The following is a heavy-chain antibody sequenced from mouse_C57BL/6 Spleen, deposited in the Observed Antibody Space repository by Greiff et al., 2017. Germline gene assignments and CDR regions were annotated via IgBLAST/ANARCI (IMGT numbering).Heavy chain of an antibody. CDR3: ARHSNLYFDY. D-gene: IGHD2-5*01. CDR2: INYDGSST. V-gene: IGHV5-16*01. CDR1: GFTFSDYY. J-gene: IGHJ2*01. Sequence: EVKLVESEGGLVQPGSSMKLSCTASGFTFSDYYMAWVRQVPEKGLEWVANINYDGSSTYYLDSLKSRFIISGDNAKNILYLQMSSLKSEDTATYYCARHSNLYFDYWGQGTTLTVSS.